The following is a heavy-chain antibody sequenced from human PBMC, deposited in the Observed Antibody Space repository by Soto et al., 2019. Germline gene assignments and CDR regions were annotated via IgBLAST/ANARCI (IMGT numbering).Heavy chain of an antibody. Sequence: QVQLVESGGGVVQPGRSLRLSCAASGFTFSSYGMHWVRQAPGKGLEWVAVIWYDGSNKYYADSVKGRFTISRDNSNNTLYLQMNSLRAEDTAVYYCARDYYGSGSYSHGMDVWGQGNTVTVSS. CDR1: GFTFSSYG. CDR3: ARDYYGSGSYSHGMDV. J-gene: IGHJ6*02. V-gene: IGHV3-33*01. CDR2: IWYDGSNK. D-gene: IGHD3-10*01.